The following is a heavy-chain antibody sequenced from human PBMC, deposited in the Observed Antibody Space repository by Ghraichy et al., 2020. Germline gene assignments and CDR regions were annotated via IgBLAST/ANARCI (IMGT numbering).Heavy chain of an antibody. D-gene: IGHD2-2*01. CDR3: ARGNCSSTSCPYYYYMDV. CDR1: GGSISSYY. CDR2: IYYSGST. Sequence: SETLSLTCTVSGGSISSYYWSWIRQPPGKGLEWIGYIYYSGSTNYNPSLKSRVTISVDTSKNQFSLKLSSVTAADTAVYYCARGNCSSTSCPYYYYMDVWGKGTTVTVSS. V-gene: IGHV4-59*01. J-gene: IGHJ6*03.